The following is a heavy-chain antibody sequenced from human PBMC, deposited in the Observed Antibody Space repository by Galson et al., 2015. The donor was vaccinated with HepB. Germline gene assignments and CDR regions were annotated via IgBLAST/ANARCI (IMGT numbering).Heavy chain of an antibody. D-gene: IGHD2-2*01. J-gene: IGHJ6*03. V-gene: IGHV1-24*01. Sequence: SVKVSCKVSGYTLTDLSMHWVRQAPGKGLEWRGGFDPEDGETIYAQKFQGRVTMTEDTSTDTAYMDLSSLRSEDTAVYYCATDSSTSMKWRSDYYMDVWGKGTTVTVSS. CDR2: FDPEDGET. CDR3: ATDSSTSMKWRSDYYMDV. CDR1: GYTLTDLS.